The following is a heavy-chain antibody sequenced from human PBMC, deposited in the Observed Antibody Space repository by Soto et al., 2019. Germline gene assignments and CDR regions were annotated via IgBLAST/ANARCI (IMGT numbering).Heavy chain of an antibody. D-gene: IGHD6-13*01. CDR1: GFTVSSNY. CDR2: IYSGGST. CDR3: ARGPILYSSSWLLFDY. Sequence: EVQLVESGGGLVQPGGSLRLSCAASGFTVSSNYMSWVRQAPGKGLEWVSVIYSGGSTYYADSVKGRFTISRDNSKNTLYLQMNSLRAEDTAVYYCARGPILYSSSWLLFDYWGQGTLVTVSS. V-gene: IGHV3-66*01. J-gene: IGHJ4*02.